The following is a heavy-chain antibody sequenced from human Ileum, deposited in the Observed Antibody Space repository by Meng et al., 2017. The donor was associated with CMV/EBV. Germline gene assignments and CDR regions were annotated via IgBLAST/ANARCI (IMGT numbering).Heavy chain of an antibody. V-gene: IGHV3-66*02. CDR3: GRGGRMAGDLYSAFDV. CDR1: GFIVSAHY. CDR2: ISTGGRT. D-gene: IGHD5-24*01. J-gene: IGHJ3*01. Sequence: ESLKISCAGTGFIVSAHYMTWVRQAPGKGLESVSVISTGGRTRYADSIKGRFTISRDTYKNMLHLQMDDLRVEDMARYYCGRGGRMAGDLYSAFDVWGLGTMVTVSS.